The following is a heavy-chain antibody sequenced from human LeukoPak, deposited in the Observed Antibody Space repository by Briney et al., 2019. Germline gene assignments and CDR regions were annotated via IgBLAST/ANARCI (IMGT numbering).Heavy chain of an antibody. J-gene: IGHJ6*03. CDR1: GDSVSSNSAA. CDR3: ARGDDSAEDYYYYMDV. Sequence: SQTLSLTCAISGDSVSSNSAAWNWIRQSPSRGLEWLGRTYYRSKWYNDYAVSGKSRITINPDTSKNQFSLQLNSVTPEDTAVYYCARGDDSAEDYYYYMDVWGKGTTVTVSS. D-gene: IGHD3-22*01. CDR2: TYYRSKWYN. V-gene: IGHV6-1*01.